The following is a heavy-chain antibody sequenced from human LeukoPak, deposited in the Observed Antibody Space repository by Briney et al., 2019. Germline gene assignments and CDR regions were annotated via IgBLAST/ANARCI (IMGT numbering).Heavy chain of an antibody. CDR2: ISSSSSYI. Sequence: GGSLRLSCAASGFTFSSYSMNWVRQAPGKGLEWVSSISSSSSYIYYADSVKGRFTISRDNAKNSLYLQMNSLRAEDTAVYYCARVSISSYYYYGMDVWGQGTTVTVSS. CDR3: ARVSISSYYYYGMDV. V-gene: IGHV3-21*01. J-gene: IGHJ6*02. D-gene: IGHD6-6*01. CDR1: GFTFSSYS.